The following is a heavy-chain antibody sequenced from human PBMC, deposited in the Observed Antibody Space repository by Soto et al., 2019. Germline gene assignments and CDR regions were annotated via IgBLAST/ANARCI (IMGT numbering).Heavy chain of an antibody. CDR3: ARQYSSSWYWFDP. J-gene: IGHJ5*02. V-gene: IGHV4-39*01. CDR1: GGSISSSSYY. Sequence: SETLSLTCTVSGGSISSSSYYWGWIRQPPGKGLEWIGSIYYSGSTNYNPSLKSRVTISVDTSKNQFSLKLSSVTAADTAVYYCARQYSSSWYWFDPWGQGTLVTVSS. CDR2: IYYSGST. D-gene: IGHD6-13*01.